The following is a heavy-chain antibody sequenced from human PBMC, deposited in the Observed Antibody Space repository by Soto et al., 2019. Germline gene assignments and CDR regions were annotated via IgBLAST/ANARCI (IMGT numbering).Heavy chain of an antibody. CDR2: ISYRGNT. V-gene: IGHV4-59*08. CDR3: ARHMTTVIFYDH. CDR1: GGSISSYY. D-gene: IGHD4-4*01. J-gene: IGHJ4*02. Sequence: QVQLLESGPGLVKPSETLSLNCTVSGGSISSYYWSWIRQPPGKGLEWIGYISYRGNTNYNPYLKSRVSISRDTSKNQFSLKLTSVTAADTAVYYCARHMTTVIFYDHWGQGTLGTVSS.